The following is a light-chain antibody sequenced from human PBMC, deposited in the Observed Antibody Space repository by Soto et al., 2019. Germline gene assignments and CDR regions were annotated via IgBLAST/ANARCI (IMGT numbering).Light chain of an antibody. CDR3: SSYAGSNNPYV. CDR1: SSDVGRYNY. V-gene: IGLV2-8*01. J-gene: IGLJ1*01. Sequence: QSVLAQPPSASGSPGQSVTISCTGTSSDVGRYNYVSWYQQHPGKAPKLLIYEVNKRPSGVPDRFSGSKSGNTASLTVSGLQAEDEADYYCSSYAGSNNPYVFGTGTKVTVL. CDR2: EVN.